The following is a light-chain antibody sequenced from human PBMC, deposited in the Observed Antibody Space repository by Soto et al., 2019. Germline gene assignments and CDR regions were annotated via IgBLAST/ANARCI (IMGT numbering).Light chain of an antibody. CDR2: DAS. J-gene: IGKJ1*01. Sequence: DIQMTQTPATLSAFAGDRVTVTCRASQSVSSWVAWYQEKPGRGPKLLIYDASTWQSGVPSRFIGSGSGTEFTLTITSLQPDDFATYYCQHYNTYSPGTFGQGPRVEVK. CDR1: QSVSSW. V-gene: IGKV1-5*01. CDR3: QHYNTYSPGT.